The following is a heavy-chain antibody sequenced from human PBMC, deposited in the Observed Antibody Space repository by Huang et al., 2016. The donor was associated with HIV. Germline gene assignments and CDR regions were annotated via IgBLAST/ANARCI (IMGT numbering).Heavy chain of an antibody. CDR2: IRGSDNTT. V-gene: IGHV3-23*01. Sequence: EVKLLESGGGLVQPGGSLRLSCAASGFSFSSYNITWVRQAPGKGLECVSSIRGSDNTTFYADAVKGRFTISRDNSKNTLYLQMKSLRGDDTAVYYCAKDRVAGTGHCFDPWGQGTLVTVSS. CDR3: AKDRVAGTGHCFDP. J-gene: IGHJ5*02. CDR1: GFSFSSYN. D-gene: IGHD6-19*01.